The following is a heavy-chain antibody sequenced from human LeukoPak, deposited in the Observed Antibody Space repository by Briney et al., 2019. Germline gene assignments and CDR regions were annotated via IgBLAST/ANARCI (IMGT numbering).Heavy chain of an antibody. CDR1: GFTFTSSA. D-gene: IGHD6-19*01. V-gene: IGHV1-58*01. J-gene: IGHJ5*02. Sequence: GASVKVSCKASGFTFTSSAVQWVRQARGQRLEWIGWIVVGSGNTNYAQKFQERVTITRDMSTSTAYMELSSLRSEDTAVYYCAAEVAVAGRNWFDPWGQGTLVTVSS. CDR3: AAEVAVAGRNWFDP. CDR2: IVVGSGNT.